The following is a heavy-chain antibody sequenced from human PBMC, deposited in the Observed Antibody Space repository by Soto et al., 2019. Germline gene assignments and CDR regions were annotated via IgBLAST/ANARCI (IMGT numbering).Heavy chain of an antibody. CDR2: MSYDGGIK. D-gene: IGHD2-21*02. V-gene: IGHV3-30-3*01. J-gene: IGHJ4*02. CDR1: GFTFSIYA. Sequence: GGSLRLSCAASGFTFSIYAMHWVRQAPGKGLEWVATMSYDGGIKYYADSVKGRFTISRDNSKDTLYLQMNSLRAEDTATYYCARGSKHTLPFPNDYRGQGTLVTVSS. CDR3: ARGSKHTLPFPNDY.